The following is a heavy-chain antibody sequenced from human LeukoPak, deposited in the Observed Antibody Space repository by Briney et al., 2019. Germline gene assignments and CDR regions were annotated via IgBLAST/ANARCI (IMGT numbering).Heavy chain of an antibody. CDR3: ARGFRGDNFDY. CDR1: GGSISSSSYY. D-gene: IGHD7-27*01. V-gene: IGHV4-39*07. CDR2: MYHSGST. Sequence: PSETLSLTCTVSGGSISSSSYYWGWIRQPPGKGLEWIGTMYHSGSTNYNPSLKSRVTISVDTSKNQFSLKLSSVTAADTAVYFCARGFRGDNFDYWGQGTLVTVSS. J-gene: IGHJ4*02.